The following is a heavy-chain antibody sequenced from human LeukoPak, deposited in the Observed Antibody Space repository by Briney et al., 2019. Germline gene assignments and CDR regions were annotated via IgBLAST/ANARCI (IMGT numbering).Heavy chain of an antibody. CDR2: IYPGDSDT. CDR3: ARGLYGSGSYYPFDY. J-gene: IGHJ4*02. V-gene: IGHV5-51*01. D-gene: IGHD3-10*01. Sequence: GESLKISCKGSGYSFTSYWIGWVRQMPGKGLEWMGIIYPGDSDTRYSPSFQGQVTISADKSISTAYLQWSSLKASDTAMYYCARGLYGSGSYYPFDYWGQGTLVTVSS. CDR1: GYSFTSYW.